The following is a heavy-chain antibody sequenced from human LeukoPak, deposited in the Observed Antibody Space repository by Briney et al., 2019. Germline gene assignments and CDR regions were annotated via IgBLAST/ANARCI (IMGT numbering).Heavy chain of an antibody. J-gene: IGHJ5*02. D-gene: IGHD2-2*01. CDR2: ISAYNGNT. Sequence: GASVKVSCKASGYTFTSYGISWVRQAPGQGLEWMGWISAYNGNTNYAQKLQGRVTMTTDTATSTAYMELRSLRSDDTAVYYCARDHCSSTSCSNWFDPWGQGTLVTVSS. CDR3: ARDHCSSTSCSNWFDP. CDR1: GYTFTSYG. V-gene: IGHV1-18*01.